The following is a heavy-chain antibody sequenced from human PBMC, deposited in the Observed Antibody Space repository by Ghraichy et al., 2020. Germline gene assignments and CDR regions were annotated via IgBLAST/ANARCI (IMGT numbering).Heavy chain of an antibody. CDR3: ARREDYVWGSYRYGRPVVAFDI. Sequence: ESLNISCTVSGGSISSSSYYWGWIRQPPGKGLEWIGSIYYSGSTYYNPSLKSRVTISVDTSKNQFSLKLSSVTAADTAVYYCARREDYVWGSYRYGRPVVAFDIWGQGTMVTVSS. V-gene: IGHV4-39*01. J-gene: IGHJ3*02. CDR2: IYYSGST. D-gene: IGHD3-16*02. CDR1: GGSISSSSYY.